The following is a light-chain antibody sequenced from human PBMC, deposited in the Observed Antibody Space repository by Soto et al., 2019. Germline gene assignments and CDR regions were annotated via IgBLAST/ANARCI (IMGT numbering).Light chain of an antibody. Sequence: QSAVTQPASVSGSPGQAITISCTGTSSDVGGYNYVSWYQQHPRKARKLMIYSVSNRPSGVSNRFSGSKSGNTASLTISGIQAADEADYCCNSYPSSSNYDFGTGTKLAVL. CDR2: SVS. V-gene: IGLV2-14*01. J-gene: IGLJ1*01. CDR3: NSYPSSSNYD. CDR1: SSDVGGYNY.